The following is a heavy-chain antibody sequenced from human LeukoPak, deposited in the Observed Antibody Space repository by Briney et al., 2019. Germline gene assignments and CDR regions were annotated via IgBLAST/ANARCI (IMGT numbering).Heavy chain of an antibody. CDR1: GFTFSSNA. D-gene: IGHD2-15*01. V-gene: IGHV3-23*01. CDR3: AKLSAGVAAAYVDY. Sequence: GGSLRLSCAASGFTFSSNAMSWVRQAPGKGLEWVSAISGSGGSTYYADSVKGRFTISRDNSKNTLYLQMNSLRAEDTAVYYCAKLSAGVAAAYVDYWGQGTLVTVSS. J-gene: IGHJ4*02. CDR2: ISGSGGST.